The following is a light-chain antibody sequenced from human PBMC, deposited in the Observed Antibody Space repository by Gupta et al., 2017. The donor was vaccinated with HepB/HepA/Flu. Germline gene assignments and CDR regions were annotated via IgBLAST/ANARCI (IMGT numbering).Light chain of an antibody. Sequence: DIQLTQSPSFLSASVGDGVTITCRASQGIRSHLAWHQQNPGKAPKLLIYSASTLQSGVPSRFSGSGSGTEFTLTISSLQPEDFATFYCQHVDHSPITFGGGTKVAIK. V-gene: IGKV1-9*01. CDR2: SAS. J-gene: IGKJ4*01. CDR1: QGIRSH. CDR3: QHVDHSPIT.